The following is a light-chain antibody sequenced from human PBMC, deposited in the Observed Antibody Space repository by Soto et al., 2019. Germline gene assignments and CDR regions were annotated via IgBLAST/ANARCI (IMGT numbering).Light chain of an antibody. CDR3: QPYNNRKVT. V-gene: IGKV3-15*01. Sequence: EIVMTQSPATLSVSPGERATLSCRASQSVSSNLAWYQQKPGQAPRLLIYGASTRATGIPARFSGSGSGTEFTLTISSLQSEDFAVYYCQPYNNRKVTFGGGTKVEIK. CDR2: GAS. J-gene: IGKJ4*01. CDR1: QSVSSN.